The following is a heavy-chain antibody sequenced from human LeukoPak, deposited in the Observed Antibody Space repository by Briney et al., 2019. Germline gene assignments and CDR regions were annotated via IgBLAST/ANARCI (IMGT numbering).Heavy chain of an antibody. CDR1: GYTFSDYY. Sequence: GASVKVSCKASGYTFSDYYIHWVRQAPGQGLEWMGWINPNSGGTDYAQKFQGRVTMTRDTSISTAYMELSTLRSDDTAVYYCARGTRGSYSSIHDGGQGTLVTVSS. J-gene: IGHJ4*02. CDR3: ARGTRGSYSSIHD. CDR2: INPNSGGT. D-gene: IGHD1-26*01. V-gene: IGHV1-2*02.